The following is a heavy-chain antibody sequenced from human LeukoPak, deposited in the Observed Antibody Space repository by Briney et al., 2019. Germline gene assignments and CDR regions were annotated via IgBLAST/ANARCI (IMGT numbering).Heavy chain of an antibody. CDR2: IIPIFGTA. CDR1: GGTFSSYA. CDR3: AREGNYYDSSSYFYDWFDP. V-gene: IGHV1-69*05. J-gene: IGHJ5*02. D-gene: IGHD3-22*01. Sequence: SVKVSCKASGGTFSSYAISWVRQAPGQGLEWIGGIIPIFGTANYAQKFQGRVTIIRDTSASTAYMDLSSLRSEDTAVYYCAREGNYYDSSSYFYDWFDPWGQGTLVTVSS.